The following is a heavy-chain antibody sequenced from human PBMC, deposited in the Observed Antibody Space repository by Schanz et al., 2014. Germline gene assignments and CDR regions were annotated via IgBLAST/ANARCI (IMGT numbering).Heavy chain of an antibody. V-gene: IGHV3-66*01. Sequence: EVLLVDSGGGLVQPGGSLRLSCGASGFTFSTYWMSWVRQAPGKGLEWVSVIYSDGRTYYGDSVKGRFTISRDNSKNTLYLQMNSLRDEDTAMYYCAKRCSSTSCSHGAFDIWGQGTMVTVSS. CDR2: IYSDGRT. J-gene: IGHJ3*02. CDR3: AKRCSSTSCSHGAFDI. D-gene: IGHD2-2*01. CDR1: GFTFSTYW.